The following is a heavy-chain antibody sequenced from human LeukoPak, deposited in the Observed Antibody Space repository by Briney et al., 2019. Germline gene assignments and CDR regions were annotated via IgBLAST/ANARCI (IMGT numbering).Heavy chain of an antibody. D-gene: IGHD6-13*01. J-gene: IGHJ5*02. V-gene: IGHV4-59*08. Sequence: PSDTLSLTCTVSGGSISSYYWSWIRQPPGKGLEWIGYIYYSGSTNYNPSLKSRVTISVDTSKNQFSLKLSSVTAADTAVYYCARRGSSWFYAENWFDPWGQGTLVTVSS. CDR2: IYYSGST. CDR3: ARRGSSWFYAENWFDP. CDR1: GGSISSYY.